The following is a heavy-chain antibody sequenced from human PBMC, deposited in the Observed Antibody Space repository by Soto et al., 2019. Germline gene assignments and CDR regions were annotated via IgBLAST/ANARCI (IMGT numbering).Heavy chain of an antibody. J-gene: IGHJ6*02. CDR1: GGSIRASRYY. Sequence: SETLSLTCTVSGGSIRASRYYWGWIRQPPGKGLEWIGSMDYSGSTYYNPSLKSRVTISVDTSKNQFSLKLSSLTAADTAVYYCARDLWGYCGTDCYPLDVWGQGTTVT. V-gene: IGHV4-39*02. D-gene: IGHD2-21*02. CDR2: MDYSGST. CDR3: ARDLWGYCGTDCYPLDV.